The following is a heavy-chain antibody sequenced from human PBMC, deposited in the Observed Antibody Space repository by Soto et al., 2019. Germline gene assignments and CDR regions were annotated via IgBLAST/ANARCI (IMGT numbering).Heavy chain of an antibody. CDR3: AGVPGGTYYYYGLDV. D-gene: IGHD2-15*01. CDR1: GGTFSSYT. V-gene: IGHV1-69*02. Sequence: QVQLVQSGAEVKKPGSSVKVSCKASGGTFSSYTISWVRQAPGQGLEWMGRIIPILGIANYAQKFQGRVTITADKSTSTAYMELSRLRSEATAVYYCAGVPGGTYYYYGLDVGGQGTMVTVSS. CDR2: IIPILGIA. J-gene: IGHJ6*02.